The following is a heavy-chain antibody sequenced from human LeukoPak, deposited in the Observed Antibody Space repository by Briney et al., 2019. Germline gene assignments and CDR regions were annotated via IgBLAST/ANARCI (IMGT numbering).Heavy chain of an antibody. CDR2: TYYSGST. V-gene: IGHV4-59*01. CDR1: GGSISSYY. D-gene: IGHD6-13*01. CDR3: ARINIAAAGAFDY. J-gene: IGHJ4*02. Sequence: SETLSLTCTVSGGSISSYYWSWIRQPPGKGLEWIGYTYYSGSTNYNPSLKSRVTISVDTSKNQFSLKLSSVTAADTAVYYCARINIAAAGAFDYWGQGTLVTVSS.